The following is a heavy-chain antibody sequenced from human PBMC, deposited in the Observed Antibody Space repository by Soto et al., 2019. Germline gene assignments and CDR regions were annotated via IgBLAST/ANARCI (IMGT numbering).Heavy chain of an antibody. CDR3: ARVGSTSSAMVPPRYYYYYMDV. D-gene: IGHD2-2*01. CDR2: INSDGSST. J-gene: IGHJ6*03. CDR1: GFTFSSYW. V-gene: IGHV3-74*01. Sequence: PGGSLRLSCAASGFTFSSYWMHWVRQAPGKGLVWVSRINSDGSSTSYADSVKGRFTISRDNAKNTLYLQMNSLRAEDTAVYYCARVGSTSSAMVPPRYYYYYMDVWGKGTTVTVSS.